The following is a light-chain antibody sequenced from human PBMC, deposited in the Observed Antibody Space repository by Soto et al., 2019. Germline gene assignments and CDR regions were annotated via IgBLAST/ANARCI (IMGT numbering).Light chain of an antibody. CDR2: GAS. Sequence: ESVLTQSPGTLSLSPGERATLSCRASQSVSSNYLAWYQQKPGQAPRLLIYGASSRATGIPDRFSGSGSGTDFTLTISSLEPEDFAVYYCQQRSDSITFGQGTRLEIK. CDR3: QQRSDSIT. J-gene: IGKJ5*01. V-gene: IGKV3D-20*02. CDR1: QSVSSNY.